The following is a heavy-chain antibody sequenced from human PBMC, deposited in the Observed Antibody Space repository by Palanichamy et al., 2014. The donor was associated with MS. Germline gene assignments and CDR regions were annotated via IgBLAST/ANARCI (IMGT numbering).Heavy chain of an antibody. J-gene: IGHJ6*02. CDR3: ARDIGPVPGDYYYGLDV. CDR1: GYTFSSYG. CDR2: ISTYNGNP. Sequence: QVQLVQSGAEVKEPGASVRVSCKASGYTFSSYGISWARQAPGQGLEWMGWISTYNGNPKYAQKFQDRVTMTTDTSTTTAHMDLRSLRSDDSAVYFCARDIGPVPGDYYYGLDVWGQGTTVTVSS. D-gene: IGHD3-10*01. V-gene: IGHV1-18*04.